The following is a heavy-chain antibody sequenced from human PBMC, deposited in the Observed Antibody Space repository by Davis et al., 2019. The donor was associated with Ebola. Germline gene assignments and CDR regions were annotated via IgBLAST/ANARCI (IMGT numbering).Heavy chain of an antibody. CDR2: ISGRGDSK. Sequence: GGSLRLSCAASGFTFSSYAMSWVRQAPGKGLEWVSSISGRGDSKYYADSVKGRFTISRDNSKNTLYLQMNSLRAEDTAVYYCARDLYLGSWNYYGMDVWGQGTTVTVSS. V-gene: IGHV3-23*01. CDR1: GFTFSSYA. D-gene: IGHD2-2*02. J-gene: IGHJ6*02. CDR3: ARDLYLGSWNYYGMDV.